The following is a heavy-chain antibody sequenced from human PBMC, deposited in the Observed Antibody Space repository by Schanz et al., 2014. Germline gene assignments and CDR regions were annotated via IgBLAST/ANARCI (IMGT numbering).Heavy chain of an antibody. CDR3: AREVGGSFGQHY. J-gene: IGHJ4*02. V-gene: IGHV3-7*01. Sequence: EVQLVESWAFFFPPFVSLSLSCAASGFPFSAYWMTWVRQAPGKGLDWVGIIKPDGSEKFYVDSVKGRFTISRDNAKNLMYLHLNSLRAEDTAVYYCAREVGGSFGQHYWGQGALVTVSS. CDR2: IKPDGSEK. D-gene: IGHD1-26*01. CDR1: GFPFSAYW.